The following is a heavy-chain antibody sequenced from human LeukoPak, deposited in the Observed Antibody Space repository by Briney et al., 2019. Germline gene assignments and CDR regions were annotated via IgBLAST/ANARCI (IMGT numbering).Heavy chain of an antibody. CDR1: GFTFGDYA. J-gene: IGHJ4*02. Sequence: GGFLRLSCTASGFTFGDYAMSWVRQAPGKGLEGVGFIRSKAYGGTTEYAASVKGRFTIPRDDSKSIAYLQMNSLKTEDTAVYYCTRGGESTVTMGPLPFDYWDQGTLVTVSS. D-gene: IGHD4-17*01. V-gene: IGHV3-49*04. CDR3: TRGGESTVTMGPLPFDY. CDR2: IRSKAYGGTT.